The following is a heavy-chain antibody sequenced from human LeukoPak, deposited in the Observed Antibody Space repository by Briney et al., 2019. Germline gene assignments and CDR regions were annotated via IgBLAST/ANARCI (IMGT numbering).Heavy chain of an antibody. CDR3: AKAISLTATAPLDY. J-gene: IGHJ4*02. CDR1: GFTFDDYA. V-gene: IGHV3-9*03. D-gene: IGHD3-16*01. Sequence: PGRSLRLSCAASGFTFDDYAMHWVRQAPGKGPEWVSGISWNSGSIGYADSVKGRFTISRDNAKNSLYLQMNSLRAEDMALYYCAKAISLTATAPLDYWGQGTLVTVSS. CDR2: ISWNSGSI.